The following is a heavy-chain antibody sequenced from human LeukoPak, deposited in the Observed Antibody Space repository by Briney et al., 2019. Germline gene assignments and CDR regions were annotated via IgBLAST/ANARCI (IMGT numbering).Heavy chain of an antibody. Sequence: SQTLSLTCTVSGGSISSGSYYWSWIRQPAGKGLEWIGRIYTSGSTNYNPSLKSRVTISVDTSKNQFSLKLSSVTAADTAVYYCARFRRYCSSTSCYDLGYYYYYMDVWGKGTMVTVSS. V-gene: IGHV4-61*02. D-gene: IGHD2-2*01. CDR1: GGSISSGSYY. J-gene: IGHJ6*03. CDR2: IYTSGST. CDR3: ARFRRYCSSTSCYDLGYYYYYMDV.